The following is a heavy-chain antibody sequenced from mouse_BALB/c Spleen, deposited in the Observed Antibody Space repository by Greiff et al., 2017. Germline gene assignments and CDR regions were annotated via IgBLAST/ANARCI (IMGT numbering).Heavy chain of an antibody. CDR2: ISSGGST. J-gene: IGHJ4*01. V-gene: IGHV5-6-5*01. CDR1: GFTFSSYA. CDR3: ARGRGDYEYYYAMDY. Sequence: EVKVVESGGGLVKPGGSLKLSCAASGFTFSSYAMFWVRRTPEKRLELVASISSGGSTYSPASVKGRFTISRDNARNILYLHMSSLRSADTAMYSGARGRGDYEYYYAMDYWGQGTSVTVSS. D-gene: IGHD2-4*01.